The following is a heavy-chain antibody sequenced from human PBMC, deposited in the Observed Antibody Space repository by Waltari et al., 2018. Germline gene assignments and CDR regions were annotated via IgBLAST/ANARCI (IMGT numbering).Heavy chain of an antibody. CDR1: GFPFSSYA. Sequence: EVQLLESGGGLVQPGGSLRLSCAASGFPFSSYAMSWVRQAPGKGLEWVSAISGSGGSTYYADSVKGRFTISRDNSKNTLYLQMNSLRAEDTAVYYCAKDRIRGCGGDCSPSDYWGQGTLVTVSS. J-gene: IGHJ4*02. D-gene: IGHD2-21*02. CDR2: ISGSGGST. CDR3: AKDRIRGCGGDCSPSDY. V-gene: IGHV3-23*01.